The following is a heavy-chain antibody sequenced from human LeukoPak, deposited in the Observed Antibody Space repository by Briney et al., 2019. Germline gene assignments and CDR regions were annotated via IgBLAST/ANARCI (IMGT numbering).Heavy chain of an antibody. CDR3: ARVGSSWYDFDY. Sequence: SETLSLTCTVSGGSISSYYWGWIRQPAGKGLEWIGRIYTSGNTNYNPSLRSRVTMSVDTSKNQFSLKLTSVTAADAAVYYCARVGSSWYDFDYWGQGTLVTVSS. D-gene: IGHD6-13*01. V-gene: IGHV4-4*07. CDR2: IYTSGNT. J-gene: IGHJ4*02. CDR1: GGSISSYY.